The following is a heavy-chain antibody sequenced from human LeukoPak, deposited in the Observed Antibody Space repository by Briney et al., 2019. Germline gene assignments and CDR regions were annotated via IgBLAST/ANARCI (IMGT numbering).Heavy chain of an antibody. CDR3: ARVGGTMVRGATRDYYGMDV. CDR1: GYTFTIYY. CDR2: INPSSGMT. Sequence: GASVKVSCKASGYTFTIYYMHWGRETPGQGLEWRGVINPSSGMTSYAQKFQGRVTMTRDTSTSTVYMELSSLRPEDTAVYYCARVGGTMVRGATRDYYGMDVWGKGTTVTVSS. V-gene: IGHV1-46*01. D-gene: IGHD3-10*01. J-gene: IGHJ6*04.